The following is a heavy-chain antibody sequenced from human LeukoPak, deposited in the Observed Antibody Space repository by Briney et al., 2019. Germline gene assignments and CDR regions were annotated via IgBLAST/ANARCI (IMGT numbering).Heavy chain of an antibody. CDR3: ARGLAVAGTRDY. CDR1: GYTFTGYY. D-gene: IGHD6-19*01. V-gene: IGHV1-2*02. J-gene: IGHJ4*02. CDR2: INPNSGGT. Sequence: ASVTVSCKASGYTFTGYYMHWVRQAPGQGLEWMGWINPNSGGTNYAQKFQGRVTMTRDTSISTAYMELSRLRSDDAAVYYCARGLAVAGTRDYWGQGTLVTVSS.